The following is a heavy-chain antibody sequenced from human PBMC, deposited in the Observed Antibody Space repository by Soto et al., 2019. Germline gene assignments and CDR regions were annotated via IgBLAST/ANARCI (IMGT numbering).Heavy chain of an antibody. CDR3: TREAGWKRMVPYD. J-gene: IGHJ4*02. V-gene: IGHV1-18*04. Sequence: QVQLVQSGSEVKKPGASVNVSCKAFGYTFTSYGFSWVRQVPGQGLEWLGWISAFNGDTQYAQTMKGRLTVTTETSTTSVHMELRRMTPADTAVYYCTREAGWKRMVPYDWGQGTLVTVS. CDR1: GYTFTSYG. CDR2: ISAFNGDT. D-gene: IGHD1-1*01.